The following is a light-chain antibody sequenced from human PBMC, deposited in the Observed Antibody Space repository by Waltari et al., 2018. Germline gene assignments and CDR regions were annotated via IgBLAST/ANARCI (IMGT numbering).Light chain of an antibody. Sequence: EIVLTQSPGTMSLSPGDRATLSCRASQSVTASQVAWYQQKPGQAPRLLIYGASTRATGTPDRFSGPGSGTDFILTISGLEPEDFAVYFCQQYGSSIPFTFGPGTKV. CDR2: GAS. CDR1: QSVTASQ. V-gene: IGKV3-20*01. CDR3: QQYGSSIPFT. J-gene: IGKJ3*01.